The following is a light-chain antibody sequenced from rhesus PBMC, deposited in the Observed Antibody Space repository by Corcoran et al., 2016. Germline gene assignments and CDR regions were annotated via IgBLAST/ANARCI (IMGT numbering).Light chain of an antibody. Sequence: DIQMTQSPSSLSASVGDTVTITCRASQGISSYLAWYQQKTGKAPRILSYKASPLQRGVPSRFSGSGSGTDFTLTISSLQPEDFATYYCQQHNSYPFTFGPGTKLDIK. V-gene: IGKV1-25*01. CDR1: QGISSY. J-gene: IGKJ3*01. CDR2: KAS. CDR3: QQHNSYPFT.